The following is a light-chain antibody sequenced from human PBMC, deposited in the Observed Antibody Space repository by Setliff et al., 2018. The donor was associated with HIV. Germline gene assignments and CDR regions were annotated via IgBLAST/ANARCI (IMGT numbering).Light chain of an antibody. Sequence: SYELTQPPSVSVAPGKTARITCGGDNIASKSVHWYQRKPGQAPLLVIFYDTDRPSGIPERFSASNSGNTATLIISSVEAGDEADYCCQVWDSSPDLPVVFGGGTKVTVL. CDR3: QVWDSSPDLPVV. CDR2: YDT. V-gene: IGLV3-21*04. CDR1: NIASKS. J-gene: IGLJ2*01.